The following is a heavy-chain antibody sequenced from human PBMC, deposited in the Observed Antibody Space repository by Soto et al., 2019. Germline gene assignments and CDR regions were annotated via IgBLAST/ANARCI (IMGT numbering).Heavy chain of an antibody. J-gene: IGHJ4*02. CDR2: IYYSGST. Sequence: SETLSLTCTVSGGSISSYYWSWIRQPPGKGLEWIGYIYYSGSTNYNPSLKSRVTISVDTSKNQFSLKLSSVTAADTAVYYCARAAIPYYFDYWGQGTLDTSPQ. CDR1: GGSISSYY. D-gene: IGHD2-21*02. CDR3: ARAAIPYYFDY. V-gene: IGHV4-59*01.